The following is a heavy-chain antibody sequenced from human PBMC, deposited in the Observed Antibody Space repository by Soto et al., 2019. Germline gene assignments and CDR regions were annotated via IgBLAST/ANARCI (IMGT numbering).Heavy chain of an antibody. V-gene: IGHV1-18*01. CDR3: ASQHYDFWSGYPYPHFDY. Sequence: GASVKVSCKASGYTFTSYGISWVRQANGQGLEWMGWISAYNGNTNYAQKLQGRVTMTTDTSTSTAYMELRSLRSDDTAVYYCASQHYDFWSGYPYPHFDYWGQGTLVTVSS. CDR1: GYTFTSYG. J-gene: IGHJ4*02. D-gene: IGHD3-3*01. CDR2: ISAYNGNT.